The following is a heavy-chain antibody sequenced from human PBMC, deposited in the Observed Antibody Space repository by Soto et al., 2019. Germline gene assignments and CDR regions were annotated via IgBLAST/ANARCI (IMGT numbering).Heavy chain of an antibody. Sequence: SVKVSCKAAGYTFSAYTMNWVRQAPGQSLEWMGWINVGSGNTRYSQNFQGRVSITRDTSASTVYMELAGLKSEDTAMYYCARDTETLGPRANDALDIWGQGTMVTVSS. CDR3: ARDTETLGPRANDALDI. V-gene: IGHV1-3*01. D-gene: IGHD3-3*02. J-gene: IGHJ3*02. CDR2: INVGSGNT. CDR1: GYTFSAYT.